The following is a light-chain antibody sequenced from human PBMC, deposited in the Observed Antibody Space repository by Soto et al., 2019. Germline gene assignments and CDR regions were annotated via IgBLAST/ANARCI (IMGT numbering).Light chain of an antibody. CDR1: QSISSY. Sequence: DIQMTQSPSSLSASVGVRVTITCRASQSISSYLNWYQQKPGKAPKLLIYAASSLQSGVPSRFSGSGSGTDFTLTISSLQPKDFATYYCEQSYSTPRTVGPGTKVDIK. V-gene: IGKV1-39*01. CDR2: AAS. J-gene: IGKJ3*01. CDR3: EQSYSTPRT.